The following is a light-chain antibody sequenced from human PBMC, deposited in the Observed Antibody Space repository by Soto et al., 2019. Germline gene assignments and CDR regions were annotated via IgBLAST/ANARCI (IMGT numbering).Light chain of an antibody. CDR3: SSYSSSSTPYV. CDR2: EVS. J-gene: IGLJ1*01. Sequence: QSALTQPASVSGSPGQSITISCTGTSSDVGGYNYVSWYQQHPGKAPKLMIYEVSNRPSGVSNRFSGSKSGNTASLTISGLQAEDDADYSCSSYSSSSTPYVFGTGTKLTVL. V-gene: IGLV2-14*01. CDR1: SSDVGGYNY.